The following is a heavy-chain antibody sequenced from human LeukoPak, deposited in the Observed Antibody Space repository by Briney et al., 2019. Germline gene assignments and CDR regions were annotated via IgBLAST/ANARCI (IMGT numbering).Heavy chain of an antibody. J-gene: IGHJ4*02. Sequence: GGSLRLSCAASGFTFSSYSMNWVRQAPGKGLEWVSSISSSSSYIYYADSVKGRFTISRDNAKNSLYLQMNSLRAEDTAVYYCARDLLYYYDSSATDYWGQRTLVTVSS. CDR3: ARDLLYYYDSSATDY. V-gene: IGHV3-21*01. D-gene: IGHD3-22*01. CDR1: GFTFSSYS. CDR2: ISSSSSYI.